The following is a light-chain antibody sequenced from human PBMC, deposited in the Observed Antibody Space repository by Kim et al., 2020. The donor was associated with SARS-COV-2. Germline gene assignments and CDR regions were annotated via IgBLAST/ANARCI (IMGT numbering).Light chain of an antibody. CDR1: SLRTYY. CDR2: DEN. CDR3: ISRDSSGNSYF. Sequence: LGQTGRITCQGDSLRTYYATWYQQKPGQAPVLVIYDENNRPSGIPDRFSASSSGNTASLTITGAQAEDEADYYCISRDSSGNSYFFGTGTKVTVL. J-gene: IGLJ1*01. V-gene: IGLV3-19*01.